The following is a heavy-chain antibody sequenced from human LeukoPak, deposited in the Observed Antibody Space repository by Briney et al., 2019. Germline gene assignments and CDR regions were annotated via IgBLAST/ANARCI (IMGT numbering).Heavy chain of an antibody. V-gene: IGHV3-21*01. CDR1: GFTFTSYS. CDR2: ISSSSSNI. CDR3: ARVYSGSYGRELARWYYFDY. Sequence: GGSLRLSCAASGFTFTSYSMNWVRQAPGKGLEWVSSISSSSSNIYYADSVKGRFTVSRDNAKNSLYLHMNSLRAEDTAVYYCARVYSGSYGRELARWYYFDYWGQGTLVTVSS. D-gene: IGHD1-26*01. J-gene: IGHJ4*02.